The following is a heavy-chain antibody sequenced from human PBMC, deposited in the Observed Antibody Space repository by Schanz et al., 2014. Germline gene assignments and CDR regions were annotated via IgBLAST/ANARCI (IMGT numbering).Heavy chain of an antibody. CDR3: ASADYTNYFDY. D-gene: IGHD4-4*01. CDR2: ISSDETVT. J-gene: IGHJ4*02. CDR1: GFSFSRYG. Sequence: QIQLVESGGGVVQPGTSLRLSCTISGFSFSRYGMHWVRQAPGKGLEWVAVISSDETVTYYVDSVKGRFTISRDNSKNTVFLQMNSLRGEDTAVYYCASADYTNYFDYWGQGTLVTVSS. V-gene: IGHV3-30*03.